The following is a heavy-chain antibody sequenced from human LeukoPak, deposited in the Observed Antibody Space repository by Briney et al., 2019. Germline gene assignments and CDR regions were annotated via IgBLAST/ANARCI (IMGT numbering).Heavy chain of an antibody. D-gene: IGHD2-15*01. CDR3: AKGWRRYFDL. CDR1: GFYFSNYA. Sequence: GGSLRLSCAASGFYFSNYAMHWVRQAPGKGLEWLAYIRYDAGNKYYADSVKGRFTISRDNSKNTVYLEMNDLRAEDTAVYYCAKGWRRYFDLWGRGIVASVSS. CDR2: IRYDAGNK. J-gene: IGHJ2*01. V-gene: IGHV3-30*02.